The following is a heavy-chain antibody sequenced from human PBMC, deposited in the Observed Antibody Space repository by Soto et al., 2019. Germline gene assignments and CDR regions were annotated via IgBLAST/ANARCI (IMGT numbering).Heavy chain of an antibody. Sequence: PGGSLRLSWAAFGITFSSYSMSWVRQAPGKGLEWVAVITYDGSNKYYADSVKGRFTISRDNSKNTLYLQMNSLRAEDTAVYYCAREVRGYSYGYFDYWGQGTLVTVSS. V-gene: IGHV3-30*03. D-gene: IGHD5-18*01. CDR3: AREVRGYSYGYFDY. CDR1: GITFSSYS. CDR2: ITYDGSNK. J-gene: IGHJ4*02.